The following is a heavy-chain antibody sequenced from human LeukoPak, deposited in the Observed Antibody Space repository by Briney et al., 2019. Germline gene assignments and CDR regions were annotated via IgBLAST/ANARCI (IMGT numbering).Heavy chain of an antibody. V-gene: IGHV4-34*01. CDR3: ARGGRQQQLVLSFVDY. CDR2: INHSGST. CDR1: GGSFSGYY. D-gene: IGHD6-13*01. Sequence: SETLSLTCAVYGGSFSGYYWSWIRQPPGKGLEWIGGINHSGSTNYNPSLKSRVTISVDTSKNQFSLKLSSVTAADTAVYYCARGGRQQQLVLSFVDYWGQGTLVTVSS. J-gene: IGHJ4*02.